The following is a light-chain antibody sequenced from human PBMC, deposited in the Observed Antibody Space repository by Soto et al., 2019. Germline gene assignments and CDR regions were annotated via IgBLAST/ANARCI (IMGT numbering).Light chain of an antibody. Sequence: QSVLTQPASVSGSPGQSITISCAGTSSDIGAYNFVSWYQQHPGKGPKIMIFDVSNRPSGVSNRFSGSKSGNTASLTISGLQPEDEADYYCASHTTASTAVFGGGTKLTVL. CDR2: DVS. CDR3: ASHTTASTAV. CDR1: SSDIGAYNF. J-gene: IGLJ2*01. V-gene: IGLV2-14*03.